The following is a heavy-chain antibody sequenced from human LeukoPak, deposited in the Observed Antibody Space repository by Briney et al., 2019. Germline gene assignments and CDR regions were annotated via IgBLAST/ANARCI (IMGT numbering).Heavy chain of an antibody. CDR2: IYYSGST. CDR3: ARRSESVYYDFWSGDAFDP. V-gene: IGHV4-39*01. Sequence: SETLSLTCTVSGDSISSSSYYWGWIRQPPGKGLEWIGSIYYSGSTYYNPSLKSRVTISVDTSKNQFSLKLSSVTAADTAVYYCARRSESVYYDFWSGDAFDPWGQGTLVTVSS. D-gene: IGHD3-3*01. J-gene: IGHJ5*02. CDR1: GDSISSSSYY.